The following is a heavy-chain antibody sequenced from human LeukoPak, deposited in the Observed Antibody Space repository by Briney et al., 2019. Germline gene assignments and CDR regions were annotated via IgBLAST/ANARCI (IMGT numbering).Heavy chain of an antibody. CDR2: IYYSGST. J-gene: IGHJ4*02. CDR3: ARVGYSSGWFDY. D-gene: IGHD6-19*01. Sequence: GSLRLSCAASGFTFSDYYMSWIRQPPGKGLEWIGYIYYSGSTNYNPSLKSRVTISVDTSKNQFSLKLSSVTAADTAVYYCARVGYSSGWFDYWGQGTLVTVSS. V-gene: IGHV4-59*01. CDR1: GFTFSDYY.